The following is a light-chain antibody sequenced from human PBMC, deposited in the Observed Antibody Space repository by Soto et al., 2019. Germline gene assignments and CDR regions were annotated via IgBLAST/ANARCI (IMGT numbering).Light chain of an antibody. J-gene: IGKJ5*01. CDR3: QQYGSSPPTT. V-gene: IGKV3-20*01. CDR1: QSVSSSY. Sequence: EIVLTQSPGTLSLSPGERATLSCRASQSVSSSYLAWYQQKPRQAPRQPIYGASSRATGIPDRFSGSGSGKDVTLTISRLAPEDFEVYDCQQYGSSPPTTCSQETRLEIK. CDR2: GAS.